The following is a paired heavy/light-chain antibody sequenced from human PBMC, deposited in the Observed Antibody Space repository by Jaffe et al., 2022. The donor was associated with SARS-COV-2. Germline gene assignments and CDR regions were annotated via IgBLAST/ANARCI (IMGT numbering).Heavy chain of an antibody. CDR2: ISYDETYR. V-gene: IGHV3-30*04. CDR3: ARGGEPWTGITAAQY. D-gene: IGHD6-25*01. J-gene: IGHJ4*02. Sequence: QVQLVESGGGVVQPGRSLRLSCAASGFTFSNYVMHWVRQAPGKGLEWVAVISYDETYRVYTESVKGRFTISRDNGGDTLFLQMSSLTPEDTAVYFCARGGEPWTGITAAQYWGQGTLVTVSS. CDR1: GFTFSNYV.
Light chain of an antibody. CDR1: QSVSIW. CDR3: QQYSSYFSHT. J-gene: IGKJ2*01. Sequence: DIQMTQSPSTLSASVGDRVTITCRASQSVSIWVAWYQQKLGKAPKLLIYGASNLEGGAPSRFSGTGSGTEFTLTISSLQPDDFATYYCQQYSSYFSHTFGQGTKLEI. V-gene: IGKV1-5*03. CDR2: GAS.